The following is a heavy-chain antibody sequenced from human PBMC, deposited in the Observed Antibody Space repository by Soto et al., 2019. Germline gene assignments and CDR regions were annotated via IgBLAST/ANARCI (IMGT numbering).Heavy chain of an antibody. CDR1: GVSISSYY. D-gene: IGHD6-6*01. Sequence: SETLSLTCAVSGVSISSYYLSWIRQPPGKGLEWIGYNYYSGSTNYNPSLKSRVTISVDTSKNQFSLKLTSVTAADTAVYYCARDGGAARYYGMDVWGQGTTVTVSS. CDR2: NYYSGST. J-gene: IGHJ6*02. CDR3: ARDGGAARYYGMDV. V-gene: IGHV4-59*01.